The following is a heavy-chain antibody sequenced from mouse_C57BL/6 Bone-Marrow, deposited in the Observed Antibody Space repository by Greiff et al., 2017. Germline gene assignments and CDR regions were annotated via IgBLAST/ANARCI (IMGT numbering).Heavy chain of an antibody. CDR3: ARERTMVTTGCHSFDY. CDR2: IYPRSGNT. D-gene: IGHD2-2*01. Sequence: VQLQQSGAELARPGASVKLSCKASGYTFTSYGISWVKQRTGQGLEWIGEIYPRSGNTYYNEKFKGKATLTADKSSSTAYMELRSLTSEDSAVYFCARERTMVTTGCHSFDYWGQGTTLTVSS. J-gene: IGHJ2*01. V-gene: IGHV1-81*01. CDR1: GYTFTSYG.